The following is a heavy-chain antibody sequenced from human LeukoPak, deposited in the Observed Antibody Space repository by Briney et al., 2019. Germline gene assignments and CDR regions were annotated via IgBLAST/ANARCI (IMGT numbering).Heavy chain of an antibody. Sequence: ASVKVSCKASGYTFTSYDINWVRQATGQGLEWTGWMNPDSGNTGYAQKFQGRVTITRHTSISTAYMELTSLRSEDTAVYYCVRAGGPRKWYFDYWGQGTTVIVSS. CDR2: MNPDSGNT. D-gene: IGHD1-14*01. J-gene: IGHJ4*02. V-gene: IGHV1-8*01. CDR1: GYTFTSYD. CDR3: VRAGGPRKWYFDY.